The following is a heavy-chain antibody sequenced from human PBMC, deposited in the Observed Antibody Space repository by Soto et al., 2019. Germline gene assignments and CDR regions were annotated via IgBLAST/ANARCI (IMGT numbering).Heavy chain of an antibody. CDR3: ARAYGSNVFDF. CDR1: GGSISSYQ. Sequence: PSETLSLTCTVSGGSISSYQWSWIRQAPGKGLEWIGYIYYSGSTNYNPSLKSRVTISVDTSKNQFSLRVSSVTAADTAMYYCARAYGSNVFDFWGQGTLVTVSS. J-gene: IGHJ4*02. CDR2: IYYSGST. D-gene: IGHD4-17*01. V-gene: IGHV4-59*12.